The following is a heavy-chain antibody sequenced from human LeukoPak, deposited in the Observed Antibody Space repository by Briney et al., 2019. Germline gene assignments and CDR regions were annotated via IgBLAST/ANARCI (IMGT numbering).Heavy chain of an antibody. J-gene: IGHJ5*02. CDR1: GFTFSSYA. V-gene: IGHV3-30*04. D-gene: IGHD3-22*01. CDR2: ISYDGSNK. Sequence: GGSLRLSCAASGFTFSSYAMHWVRQAPGKGLEWVAVISYDGSNKYYADSVKGRFTISRDNSKNTLYLQMNSLRAEDTAVYYCARDRVSYYYDSSGYYDWFDPWGQGTLVTVSS. CDR3: ARDRVSYYYDSSGYYDWFDP.